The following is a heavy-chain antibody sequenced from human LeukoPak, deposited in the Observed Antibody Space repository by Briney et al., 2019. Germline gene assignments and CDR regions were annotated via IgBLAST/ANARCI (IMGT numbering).Heavy chain of an antibody. CDR2: ISWNSGSI. CDR3: AKDQRTGAFDI. J-gene: IGHJ3*02. D-gene: IGHD1/OR15-1a*01. V-gene: IGHV3-9*01. CDR1: GFTFDDYA. Sequence: PGGSLRLSCAASGFTFDDYAMHWVRQAPGKGLEWVSGISWNSGSIGYADSVKGRFTISRDNARNPLYLQMNSLRAEDTALYYCAKDQRTGAFDIWGQGTMVTVSS.